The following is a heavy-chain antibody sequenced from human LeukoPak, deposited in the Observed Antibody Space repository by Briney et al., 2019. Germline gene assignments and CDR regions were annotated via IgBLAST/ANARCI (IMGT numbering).Heavy chain of an antibody. V-gene: IGHV4-61*02. D-gene: IGHD5-12*01. Sequence: SETLSLTCTVSGGSISSVSYYWSWIRQPAGKGLEWIGRIYTSGSTNYNPSLKSRVTISVDTSKNQFSLKLSSVTAADTAVYYCARDGLAGGYDSDYWGQGTLVTVSS. J-gene: IGHJ4*02. CDR2: IYTSGST. CDR3: ARDGLAGGYDSDY. CDR1: GGSISSVSYY.